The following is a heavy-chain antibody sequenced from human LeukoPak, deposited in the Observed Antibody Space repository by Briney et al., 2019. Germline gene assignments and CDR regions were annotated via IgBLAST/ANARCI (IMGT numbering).Heavy chain of an antibody. D-gene: IGHD4-23*01. V-gene: IGHV1-18*01. J-gene: IGHJ4*02. CDR1: GYTFTSYG. CDR2: ISAYNGNT. CDR3: ARDTGSNGFDY. Sequence: ASVTVSCTSSGYTFTSYGISWVRQAPGQGLEWMGWISAYNGNTNYAQKLQGRVTMTTDTSTSTAYIELRSLRSDDTAVYYCARDTGSNGFDYWGQGTLVTVSS.